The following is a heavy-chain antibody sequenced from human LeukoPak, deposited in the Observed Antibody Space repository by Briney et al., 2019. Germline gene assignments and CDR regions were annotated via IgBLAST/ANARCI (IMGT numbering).Heavy chain of an antibody. D-gene: IGHD3-9*01. J-gene: IGHJ4*02. Sequence: GGSLRLSCAASGFTFSSYAMSWVRQAPGKGLEWVSAISGSGGSTYYADSVKGRFTSSRDNSKNTLYLQMNSLRAEDTAVYYCAKQLRYFDWLPAAGDYWGQGTLVTVSS. CDR2: ISGSGGST. CDR1: GFTFSSYA. CDR3: AKQLRYFDWLPAAGDY. V-gene: IGHV3-23*01.